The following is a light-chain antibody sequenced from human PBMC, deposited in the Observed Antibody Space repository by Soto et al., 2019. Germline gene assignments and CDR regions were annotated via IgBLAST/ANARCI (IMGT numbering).Light chain of an antibody. CDR1: QSISSY. CDR2: FAS. J-gene: IGKJ2*01. CDR3: LQTDSVPYT. Sequence: DIQMTQSPSSLSASVGDRVTLTCRASQSISSYLNWYQLKPGRPPNLLIYFASSLQAGVPARFSGAGSETDFTLTITDLQPEDFTSYFCLQTDSVPYTFGQGT. V-gene: IGKV1-39*01.